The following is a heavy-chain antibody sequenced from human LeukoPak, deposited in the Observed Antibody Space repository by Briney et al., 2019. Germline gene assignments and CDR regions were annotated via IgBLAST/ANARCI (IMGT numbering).Heavy chain of an antibody. D-gene: IGHD2-15*01. CDR1: GFTFSRFG. Sequence: GGSLRLSCVASGFTFSRFGMNWVRQAPGKGLEWISHISSTSGDVYYADSVKGRFTISRDSAKNSLYLQMSSLRNEDTAIYYCAQKGGTDHWGQGTLVTVSS. V-gene: IGHV3-48*02. CDR3: AQKGGTDH. CDR2: ISSTSGDV. J-gene: IGHJ4*02.